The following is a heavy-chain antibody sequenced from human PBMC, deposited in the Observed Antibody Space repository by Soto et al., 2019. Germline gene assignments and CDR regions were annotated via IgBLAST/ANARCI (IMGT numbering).Heavy chain of an antibody. V-gene: IGHV3-74*01. J-gene: IGHJ4*02. CDR2: INVDATTT. Sequence: GGSLRLSCEASGFTFTSHWMHWFRQVPGKGLEWVSHINVDATTTRYADFAKGRFTISRDNAKNTLSLQMTGLRVEDTAVYYCARDPFWNQADFWGQGA. CDR3: ARDPFWNQADF. D-gene: IGHD3-3*01. CDR1: GFTFTSHW.